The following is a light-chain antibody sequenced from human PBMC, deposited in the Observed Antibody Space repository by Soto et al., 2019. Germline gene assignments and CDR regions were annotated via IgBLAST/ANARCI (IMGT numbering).Light chain of an antibody. J-gene: IGKJ5*01. CDR3: QQLFDSPIT. Sequence: AIQLTQSPSSLSASVGDRVTITCRASQGISSALAWYQQKPGKAPKLLIYAASTLESGVPSRFSATVSGTEFSLTITSLQPEDFATYYCQQLFDSPITFGQGTRLEIK. V-gene: IGKV1D-13*01. CDR2: AAS. CDR1: QGISSA.